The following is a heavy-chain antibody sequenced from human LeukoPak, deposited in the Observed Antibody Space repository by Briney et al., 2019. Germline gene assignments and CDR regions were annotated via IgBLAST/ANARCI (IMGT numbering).Heavy chain of an antibody. V-gene: IGHV3-7*01. CDR3: AELGITMIGGV. CDR2: IKKDGSEK. D-gene: IGHD3-10*02. Sequence: GGSLRLSCAASGFTFSSYWMTWVRQAPGKGLEWVANIKKDGSEKYYVDSVRGRFTISRDNAKNSLYLQMNSLRAEDTAVYYCAELGITMIGGVWGKGTTVTISS. CDR1: GFTFSSYW. J-gene: IGHJ6*04.